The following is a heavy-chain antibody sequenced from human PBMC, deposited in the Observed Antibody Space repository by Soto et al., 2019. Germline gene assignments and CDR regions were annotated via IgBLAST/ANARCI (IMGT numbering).Heavy chain of an antibody. J-gene: IGHJ4*02. CDR1: GFTFSSYA. CDR3: ARDCSSTSCYILGY. CDR2: ISYDGSNK. D-gene: IGHD2-2*02. V-gene: IGHV3-30-3*01. Sequence: PGGSLRLSCAASGFTFSSYAMHWVRQAPGKGLEWVAVISYDGSNKYYADSVKGRFTISRDNSKNTLYLQMSSLRAEDAAVYYCARDCSSTSCYILGYWGQGTLVTVSS.